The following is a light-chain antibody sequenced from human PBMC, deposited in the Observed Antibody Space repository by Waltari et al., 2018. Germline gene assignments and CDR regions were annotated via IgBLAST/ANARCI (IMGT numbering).Light chain of an antibody. CDR1: SSNLGNHY. CDR3: GTWDTSLSKV. CDR2: DNN. Sequence: QSVLTQPPSLSAAPGQKVTISCSGSSSNLGNHYVSWYQQFPGTAPKLLIYDNNKRPSGIPDRFSGSKSGTSATLVITGLQTGDEADYYCGTWDTSLSKVFGGGTKLTVL. V-gene: IGLV1-51*01. J-gene: IGLJ2*01.